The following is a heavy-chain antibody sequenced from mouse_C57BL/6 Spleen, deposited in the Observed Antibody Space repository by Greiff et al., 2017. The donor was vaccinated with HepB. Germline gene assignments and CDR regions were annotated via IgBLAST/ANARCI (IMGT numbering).Heavy chain of an antibody. Sequence: QVQLQQPGAELVKPGASVKLSCKASGYTFTSYWMQWVKQRPGQGLEWIGEIDPSDSYTNYNQKFKGKATLTVDTSSSTAYMQLSSLTSEDSAVYYCARTPDYYGSWDFDYWGQGTTLTVSS. J-gene: IGHJ2*01. CDR1: GYTFTSYW. CDR2: IDPSDSYT. V-gene: IGHV1-50*01. D-gene: IGHD1-1*01. CDR3: ARTPDYYGSWDFDY.